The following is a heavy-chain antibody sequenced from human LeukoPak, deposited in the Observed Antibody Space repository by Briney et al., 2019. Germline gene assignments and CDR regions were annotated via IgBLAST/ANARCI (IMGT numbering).Heavy chain of an antibody. Sequence: PGGSLRLSCATPGFTFSSYWIHWVRQAPGKGLVWVSRINTDGSRTSYADSVKGRFTISRDSAKNTLYLQMNSLRADDTAVYYCARPSTVVTPAGFDYWGQGTLVTVSS. V-gene: IGHV3-74*01. D-gene: IGHD4-23*01. CDR1: GFTFSSYW. CDR3: ARPSTVVTPAGFDY. J-gene: IGHJ4*02. CDR2: INTDGSRT.